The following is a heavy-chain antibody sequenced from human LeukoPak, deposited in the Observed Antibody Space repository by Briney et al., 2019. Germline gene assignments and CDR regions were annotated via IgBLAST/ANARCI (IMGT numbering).Heavy chain of an antibody. CDR2: INHSGST. CDR1: GGSFSGYY. D-gene: IGHD2-15*01. CDR3: ARGDCSGGSCYTIFDY. Sequence: PSETLSLTRAVYGGSFSGYYWSWIRQPPGKGLEWIGEINHSGSTNYNPSLKSRVTISVDTSKNQFSLKLSSVTAADTAVYYCARGDCSGGSCYTIFDYWGQGTLVTVSS. V-gene: IGHV4-34*01. J-gene: IGHJ4*02.